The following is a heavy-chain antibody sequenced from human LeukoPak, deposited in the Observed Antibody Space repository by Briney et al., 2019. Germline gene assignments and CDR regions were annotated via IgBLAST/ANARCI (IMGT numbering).Heavy chain of an antibody. V-gene: IGHV5-51*01. J-gene: IGHJ4*02. D-gene: IGHD6-13*01. CDR2: IYPGDSDT. CDR1: GYSFTSYW. Sequence: GESLKISCKGSGYSFTSYWIGWVRQMPGKGLEWMGIIYPGDSDTRHSPSLQGQVTISADKSISTAYLQWSSLKASDTAMYYCARRGIAAAGIGLNYFDYWGRGTLVTVSS. CDR3: ARRGIAAAGIGLNYFDY.